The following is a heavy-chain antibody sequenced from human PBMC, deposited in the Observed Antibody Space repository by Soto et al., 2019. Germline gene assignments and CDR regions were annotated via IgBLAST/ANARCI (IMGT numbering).Heavy chain of an antibody. CDR1: GYSFTNYW. V-gene: IGHV5-51*01. CDR3: ARPYSGGPNDPFDV. CDR2: IYPGDSHA. J-gene: IGHJ3*01. D-gene: IGHD1-26*01. Sequence: HGESLKISCKGSGYSFTNYWIGWVRQMPGKGLEWMGIIYPGDSHAIYSPSFRGQVTMSADKSISTAYLQWSSLKASDTAMYYCARPYSGGPNDPFDVWGQGTMVTVSS.